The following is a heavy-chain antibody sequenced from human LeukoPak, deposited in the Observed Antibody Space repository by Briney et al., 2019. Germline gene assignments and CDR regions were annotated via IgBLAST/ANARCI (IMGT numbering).Heavy chain of an antibody. D-gene: IGHD6-19*01. CDR2: ISGSGSNT. CDR1: DFTFTSYA. CDR3: AKDLRGSGWYYFDY. J-gene: IGHJ4*02. Sequence: PGGSLRLSCAASDFTFTSYAMSWVRQAPGKGLEWVATISGSGSNTYYANSVKGRYSISRDNSKNTLYLQMNSLRAEDTAVYYCAKDLRGSGWYYFDYWGQGTLVTVSS. V-gene: IGHV3-23*01.